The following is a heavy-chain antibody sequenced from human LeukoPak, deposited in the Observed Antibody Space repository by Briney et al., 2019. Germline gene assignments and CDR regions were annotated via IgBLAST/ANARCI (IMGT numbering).Heavy chain of an antibody. D-gene: IGHD2-15*01. J-gene: IGHJ4*02. CDR2: ISYHGRDQ. Sequence: GGSLRLSCAASRFIFSSYAMHWVRQAPGKGLDWVAVISYHGRDQFYADSVKGRFTISRDSSKDTLYLQMNSLRTEDTAVYYRVRQDCSGGSCYLDYWGQGTLVTVSS. CDR1: RFIFSSYA. V-gene: IGHV3-30*04. CDR3: VRQDCSGGSCYLDY.